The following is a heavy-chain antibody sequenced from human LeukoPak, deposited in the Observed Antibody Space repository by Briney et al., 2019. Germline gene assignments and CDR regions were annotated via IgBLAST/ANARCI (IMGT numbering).Heavy chain of an antibody. D-gene: IGHD2-15*01. J-gene: IGHJ6*03. CDR1: GGSISSYY. Sequence: PSETLSLTCTVSGGSISSYYWSWIRQPPGKGLEWIGRIYTSGSTNYNPSLKSRVTMSVDTTKNQFSLKLSSVTAADTAVYYCARALYCSGGSCYGPVDYYYYMDVWGKGTTVTVSS. CDR2: IYTSGST. V-gene: IGHV4-4*07. CDR3: ARALYCSGGSCYGPVDYYYYMDV.